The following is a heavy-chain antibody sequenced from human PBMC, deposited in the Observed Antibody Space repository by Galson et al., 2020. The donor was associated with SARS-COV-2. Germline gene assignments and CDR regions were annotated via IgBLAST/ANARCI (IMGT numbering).Heavy chain of an antibody. CDR1: GLTFADYP. Sequence: SLRLYCPPSGLTFADYPMHWLRPAPRQPLECFSTITWHRGSMDYADSVKGRFTISRDNAKNSLYLQMDSLRTEDTAFYYCAKGHNSYNTAWYGIDYWGQGTLLTVSS. J-gene: IGHJ4*02. D-gene: IGHD6-13*01. V-gene: IGHV3-9*01. CDR2: ITWHRGSM. CDR3: AKGHNSYNTAWYGIDY.